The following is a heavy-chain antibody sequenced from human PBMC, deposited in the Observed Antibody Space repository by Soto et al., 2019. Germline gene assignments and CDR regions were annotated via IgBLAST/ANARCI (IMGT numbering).Heavy chain of an antibody. J-gene: IGHJ3*02. CDR1: GYTFTSYD. CDR3: ATLSPPLDAFDI. CDR2: MNPNSGET. V-gene: IGHV1-8*01. Sequence: GASVKVSCKASGYTFTSYDINWVRQATGQGLEWMGWMNPNSGETIYAQKFQGRVTMTEDTSTDTAYMELSSLRSEDTAVYYCATLSPPLDAFDIWGQGTMVTVSS.